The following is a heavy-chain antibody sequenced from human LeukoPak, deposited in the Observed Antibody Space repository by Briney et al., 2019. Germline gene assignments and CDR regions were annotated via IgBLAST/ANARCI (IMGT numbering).Heavy chain of an antibody. Sequence: GGSLRLSCVASEFTFNSYAMTWVRQAPGKGLEWVSAISGSGVSAYYRDSVKGRLTISRDNSKNTLLLQMNSLTAEDTAVYYCAKSRQDTAMINYYFDYWGQGTLVTVSS. CDR3: AKSRQDTAMINYYFDY. D-gene: IGHD5-18*01. CDR2: ISGSGVSA. J-gene: IGHJ4*02. CDR1: EFTFNSYA. V-gene: IGHV3-23*01.